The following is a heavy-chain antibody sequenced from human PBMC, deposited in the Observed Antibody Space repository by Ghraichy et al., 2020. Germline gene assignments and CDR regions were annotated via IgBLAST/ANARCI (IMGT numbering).Heavy chain of an antibody. D-gene: IGHD3-10*01. Sequence: GGSLRLSCAASGFTFSSYGMHWVRQAPGKGLEWVAVICYDGSNKYYADSVKGRFTISRDNSKNTLYLQMNSLRAEDTAVYYCARANGPPNYYGSGSYYIPPSIYLDYWGQGTLVTVSS. J-gene: IGHJ4*02. CDR3: ARANGPPNYYGSGSYYIPPSIYLDY. V-gene: IGHV3-33*01. CDR2: ICYDGSNK. CDR1: GFTFSSYG.